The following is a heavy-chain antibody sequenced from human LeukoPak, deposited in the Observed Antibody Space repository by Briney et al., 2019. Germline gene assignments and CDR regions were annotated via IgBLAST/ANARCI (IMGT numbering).Heavy chain of an antibody. V-gene: IGHV4-59*08. J-gene: IGHJ4*02. D-gene: IGHD3-22*01. CDR3: ARTNYYDSSGPLYYFDY. CDR1: GGSISSYY. Sequence: SETLSLTCTVSGGSISSYYWSWIRQPPGKGMEWIGYIYYSASTNYTPSLKSRVTISVDTSKNHFSLKLSSVTAADTAVYYCARTNYYDSSGPLYYFDYWGQGTLVTVSS. CDR2: IYYSAST.